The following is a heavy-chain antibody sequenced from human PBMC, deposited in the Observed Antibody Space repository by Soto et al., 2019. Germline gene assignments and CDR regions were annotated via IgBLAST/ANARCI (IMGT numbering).Heavy chain of an antibody. V-gene: IGHV1-18*01. Sequence: ASVKVSCKASGYTFTSYGISWVRQAPGQGLEWMGWISAYNGNTVYAQKLQGRVTMTTDTSTSTVYMELRSLRSDDTAVYYCARGEPYYYDSSGYYCTFDYWGQGTLVTVSS. D-gene: IGHD3-22*01. CDR1: GYTFTSYG. CDR3: ARGEPYYYDSSGYYCTFDY. J-gene: IGHJ4*02. CDR2: ISAYNGNT.